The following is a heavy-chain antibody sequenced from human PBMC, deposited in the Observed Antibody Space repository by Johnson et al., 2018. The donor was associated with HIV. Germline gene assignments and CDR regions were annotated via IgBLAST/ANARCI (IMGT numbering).Heavy chain of an antibody. CDR2: IKSDGSST. Sequence: VQLVESGGGLGQPGGSLRLSCAASGLTFSSSWMHWVRQAPGKGLVWVSRIKSDGSSTSYADSVKGRFTISRDNAKNTLYLQMNSLRTEDTAVYYCTGGRDLRAFDIWGQGTMVTVSS. J-gene: IGHJ3*02. CDR1: GLTFSSSW. CDR3: TGGRDLRAFDI. D-gene: IGHD2-21*02. V-gene: IGHV3-74*01.